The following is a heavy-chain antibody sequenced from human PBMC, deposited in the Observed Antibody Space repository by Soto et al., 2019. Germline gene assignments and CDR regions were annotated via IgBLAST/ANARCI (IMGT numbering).Heavy chain of an antibody. CDR3: ASRDPGTSVDY. Sequence: SSETLSLTCTVSGGSFTSNNWWTWVRQPPGQGLEWIGEIYRTGSTNYNPSLKSRVTISLDKSENQFSLKVTSLTAADTAVYYCASRDPGTSVDYWGQGTLVTVSS. D-gene: IGHD1-7*01. V-gene: IGHV4-4*02. CDR1: GGSFTSNNW. CDR2: IYRTGST. J-gene: IGHJ4*02.